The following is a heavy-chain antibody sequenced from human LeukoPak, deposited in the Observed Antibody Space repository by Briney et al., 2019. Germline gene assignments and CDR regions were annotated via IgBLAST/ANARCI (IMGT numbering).Heavy chain of an antibody. CDR1: GFTFSNYA. Sequence: GGSLRLSCAAPGFTFSNYAMSWVRQAPGKGLEWVSSISSSSSYIYYADSVKGRFTISRDNAKNSLYLQMNSLRAEDTAVYYCARDSYDSSGPLYDYWGQGTLVTVSS. CDR2: ISSSSSYI. D-gene: IGHD3-22*01. CDR3: ARDSYDSSGPLYDY. J-gene: IGHJ4*02. V-gene: IGHV3-21*01.